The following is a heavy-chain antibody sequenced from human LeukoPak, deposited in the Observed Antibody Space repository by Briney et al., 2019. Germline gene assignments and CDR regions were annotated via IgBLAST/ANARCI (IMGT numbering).Heavy chain of an antibody. D-gene: IGHD4-17*01. CDR3: TTDPAGDSFEY. CDR1: GFSFKYAW. V-gene: IGHV3-15*01. CDR2: IKSKTDGGTT. J-gene: IGHJ4*02. Sequence: PGGSLRLSCEASGFSFKYAWTSWARQAPGKGLEWIGRIKSKTDGGTTEYAAPVKGRFTISRDDSKNTFYLQLNSLKMEDTAVYYCTTDPAGDSFEYWGQGTLVTVSS.